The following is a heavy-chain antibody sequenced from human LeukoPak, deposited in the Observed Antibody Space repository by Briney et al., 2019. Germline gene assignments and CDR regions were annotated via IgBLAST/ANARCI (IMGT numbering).Heavy chain of an antibody. CDR3: ARDDSDCGGDCYPDY. V-gene: IGHV1-2*02. D-gene: IGHD2-21*02. CDR2: INPNSGGT. Sequence: ASVKVSCKASGYTFTGYYMHWVRQAPGQGLEWMGWINPNSGGTNYAQKFQGRVTMTRDMSTSTVYMELSSLRSEDTAVYYCARDDSDCGGDCYPDYWGQGTLVTVSS. CDR1: GYTFTGYY. J-gene: IGHJ4*02.